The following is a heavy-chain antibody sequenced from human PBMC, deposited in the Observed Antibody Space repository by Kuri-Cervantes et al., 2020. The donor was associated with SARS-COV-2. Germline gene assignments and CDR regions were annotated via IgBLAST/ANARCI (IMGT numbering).Heavy chain of an antibody. CDR3: ARDGEMAKTADY. D-gene: IGHD5-24*01. CDR1: GYTFTSYY. CDR2: INPSGGST. Sequence: ASVKVSCKASGYTFTSYYMRWVRQAPGQGLEWMGIINPSGGSTSYAQKFQGRVTVTRDTSTSTVYMELSSLRSEDTAVYYCARDGEMAKTADYWGQGTLVTVSS. V-gene: IGHV1-46*01. J-gene: IGHJ4*02.